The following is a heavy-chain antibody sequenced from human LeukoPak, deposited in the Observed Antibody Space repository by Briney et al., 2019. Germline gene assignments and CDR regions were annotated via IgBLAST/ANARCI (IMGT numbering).Heavy chain of an antibody. D-gene: IGHD2-8*01. J-gene: IGHJ3*02. CDR2: VYNSGST. CDR3: ATNAGPDPLNVIDI. V-gene: IGHV4-59*08. Sequence: SETLSLTCVVSGVSIGRHLWSWIRQPPGKGPQWIGFVYNSGSTDYNPSLKGRVTISADTSKNQFSLRLSSVTASDTAVYYCATNAGPDPLNVIDIWGLGTMVTVSS. CDR1: GVSIGRHL.